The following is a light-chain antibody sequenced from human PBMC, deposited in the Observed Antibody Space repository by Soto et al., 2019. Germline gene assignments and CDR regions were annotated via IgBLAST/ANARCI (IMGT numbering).Light chain of an antibody. J-gene: IGKJ2*01. CDR1: QSVSSSY. Sequence: EIVLTQSPGTLSLSPGERATLSCRASQSVSSSYLAWYQHKPGRAPRLLIYGASSRATGIPDRFSGSGSGTDFTLTISRLEPEDFAVYYCQQYGSSPPYTFGQGTQLEIK. V-gene: IGKV3-20*01. CDR2: GAS. CDR3: QQYGSSPPYT.